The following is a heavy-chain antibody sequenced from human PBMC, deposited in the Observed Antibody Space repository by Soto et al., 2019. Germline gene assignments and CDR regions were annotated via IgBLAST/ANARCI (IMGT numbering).Heavy chain of an antibody. V-gene: IGHV3-23*01. D-gene: IGHD6-19*01. J-gene: IGHJ4*02. CDR2: VSGGGGRT. CDR3: AKIAEAVAGTVYGY. CDR1: GFPFSTNA. Sequence: HPGGSLRLSCVASGFPFSTNAMGWVRQAPGRGLEWISGVSGGGGRTYYADSVKGRFTISRDNSKDTLYLQMSSLRAEDTAKYYCAKIAEAVAGTVYGYWGQRTLVTVSS.